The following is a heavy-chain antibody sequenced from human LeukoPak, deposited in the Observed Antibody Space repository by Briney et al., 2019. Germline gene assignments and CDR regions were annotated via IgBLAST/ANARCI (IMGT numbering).Heavy chain of an antibody. CDR3: ARRKRYFDWSDAFDI. CDR2: INPNSGGT. V-gene: IGHV1-2*02. D-gene: IGHD3-9*01. CDR1: GYTFTGYY. Sequence: ASVKVSCKASGYTFTGYYMHWVRQAPGQGLEWMGWINPNSGGTNYARKFQGRVTMTRDTSISTAYMELSRLRSDDTAVYYCARRKRYFDWSDAFDIWGQGTMVTVSS. J-gene: IGHJ3*02.